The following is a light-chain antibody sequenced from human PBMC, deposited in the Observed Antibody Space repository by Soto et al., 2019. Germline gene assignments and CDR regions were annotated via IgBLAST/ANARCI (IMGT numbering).Light chain of an antibody. CDR2: DAS. V-gene: IGKV3-15*01. J-gene: IGKJ5*01. Sequence: EIVMTQSPATLSVSAGQRATLFCRASQSVRSALAWYQQKPGQAPRLLIYDASSRATGVPARFSGSGSGTDFTLTISSLQSEDFAVYHCQQYNDWPITCGQGTRLDIK. CDR1: QSVRSA. CDR3: QQYNDWPIT.